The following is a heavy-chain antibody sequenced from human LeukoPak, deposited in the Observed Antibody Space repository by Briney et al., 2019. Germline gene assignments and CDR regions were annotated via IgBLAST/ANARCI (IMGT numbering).Heavy chain of an antibody. CDR1: GFTFSSYW. CDR3: ARDLTIFGVVTWDYYYGMDV. CDR2: LNSDGSST. Sequence: GGSLRLSCAASGFTFSSYWMHWVRQAPGKGLVWVSRLNSDGSSTSYADSVKGRFTISRDNAKNTLYLQMNSLRAEDTAVYYCARDLTIFGVVTWDYYYGMDVWGQGTTVTVSS. D-gene: IGHD3-3*01. V-gene: IGHV3-74*01. J-gene: IGHJ6*02.